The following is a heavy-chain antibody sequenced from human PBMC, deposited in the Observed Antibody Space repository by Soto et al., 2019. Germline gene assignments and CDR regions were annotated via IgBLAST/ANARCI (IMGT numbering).Heavy chain of an antibody. J-gene: IGHJ5*02. CDR2: IYYSGST. CDR3: AIVMYGDYVCYFDP. V-gene: IGHV4-31*03. Sequence: LTCTVSGGSISSGGYYWSWIRQHPGKGLEWIGYIYYSGSTYYNPSLKSRVTISVDTSKNQFSLKLSSVTAADTAVYYCAIVMYGDYVCYFDPWCQGILVTVS. CDR1: GGSISSGGYY. D-gene: IGHD4-17*01.